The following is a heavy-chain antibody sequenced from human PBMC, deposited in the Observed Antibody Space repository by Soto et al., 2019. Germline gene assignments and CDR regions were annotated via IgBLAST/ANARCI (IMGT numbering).Heavy chain of an antibody. CDR3: AKKLGPSAFDL. CDR2: IIPVLDLS. CDR1: GGTFTDYT. J-gene: IGHJ2*01. D-gene: IGHD1-26*01. Sequence: QVQLVQSGAEVKKPGSSVKVSSKASGGTFTDYTITWVRQAPGQGLEWMGRIIPVLDLSNYAQKFQGRVTITADKSTTTSYMELSGLTSEDTAVYYCAKKLGPSAFDLWGRGTLVTVSS. V-gene: IGHV1-69*02.